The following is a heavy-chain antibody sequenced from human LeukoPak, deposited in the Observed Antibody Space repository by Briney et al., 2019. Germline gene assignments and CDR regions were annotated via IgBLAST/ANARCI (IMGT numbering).Heavy chain of an antibody. D-gene: IGHD4-17*01. J-gene: IGHJ4*02. CDR1: GFTFRTYG. V-gene: IGHV3-7*03. Sequence: GGSLRLSCAASGFTFRTYGMHWVRQAPGKGLEWVANIKQDGSEKYYVDSVKGRFTISRDNAKNSLYLQMNSLRAEDTAVYYCAKHKENYGDSCLDDYWGQGTLVTVSS. CDR2: IKQDGSEK. CDR3: AKHKENYGDSCLDDY.